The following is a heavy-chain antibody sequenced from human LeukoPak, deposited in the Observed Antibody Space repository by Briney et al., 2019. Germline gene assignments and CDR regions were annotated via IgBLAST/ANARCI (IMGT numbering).Heavy chain of an antibody. CDR1: GGSISSGAYY. CDR2: IYYSGST. CDR3: ARTPLTGYRAHGMDV. D-gene: IGHD3-9*01. V-gene: IGHV4-31*03. J-gene: IGHJ6*02. Sequence: SETLSLTCTVSGGSISSGAYYWSWIRQHPGKGLEWIGYIYYSGSTYYNPSLKSRVTISVDTSKNQFSLKLSSVTAADTAVYYCARTPLTGYRAHGMDVWGQGTTVTVSS.